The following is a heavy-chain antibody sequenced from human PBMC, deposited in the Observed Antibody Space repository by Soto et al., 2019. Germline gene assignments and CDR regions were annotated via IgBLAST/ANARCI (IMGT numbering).Heavy chain of an antibody. J-gene: IGHJ4*02. Sequence: SETLSLTXTVSGVSLNSYYWSWIRQPAGKGLEWIGRISTSGSTKYNPSLKSRVTMPIDTSKNQFSLKLSSVTAADTAVYYCARVGVAGSLEYFDYWGQGSLVTVSS. CDR3: ARVGVAGSLEYFDY. CDR1: GVSLNSYY. D-gene: IGHD6-19*01. CDR2: ISTSGST. V-gene: IGHV4-4*07.